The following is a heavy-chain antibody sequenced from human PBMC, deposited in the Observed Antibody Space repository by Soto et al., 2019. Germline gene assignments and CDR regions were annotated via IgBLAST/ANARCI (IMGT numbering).Heavy chain of an antibody. CDR3: AREWYFDY. J-gene: IGHJ4*02. Sequence: QVQLVESGGGVVQPGRSLRLSCAASGFTFSSYAMHWVRQAPGKGLEWVAVISYDGSNKYYADSVKGRFTISRDNSKNTLYLQMNSLRAEDTAVYYCAREWYFDYWGQGTLFTVSS. CDR1: GFTFSSYA. CDR2: ISYDGSNK. V-gene: IGHV3-30-3*01.